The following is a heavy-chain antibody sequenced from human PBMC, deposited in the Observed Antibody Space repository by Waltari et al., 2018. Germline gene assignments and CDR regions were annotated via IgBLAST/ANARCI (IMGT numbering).Heavy chain of an antibody. CDR3: ARVWGVTTSDF. CDR1: VFSLSDYG. J-gene: IGHJ4*02. D-gene: IGHD4-17*01. Sequence: EVQLVESGGGLVQPGGFLRLSCAASVFSLSDYGMNWVRQAPGKGLEWLSFISSSGPTIHYADSVKGRFTVSRDNTKNSLSLQMNSLRAEDTAVYYCARVWGVTTSDFWGQGTLVTVSS. CDR2: ISSSGPTI. V-gene: IGHV3-48*03.